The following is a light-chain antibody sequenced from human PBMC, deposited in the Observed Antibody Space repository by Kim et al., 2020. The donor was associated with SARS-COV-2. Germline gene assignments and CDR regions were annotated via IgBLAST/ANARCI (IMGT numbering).Light chain of an antibody. CDR1: SLRSYY. V-gene: IGLV3-19*01. CDR2: GKN. J-gene: IGLJ2*01. CDR3: NSRDSSGNHPV. Sequence: SSELTQDPAVSVALGQTVRITCQGDSLRSYYASWYQQKPGQAPVLVIYGKNNQPSGIPDRFSGSSSGNTASLTITGAQAEDEADYYCNSRDSSGNHPVFGGGTQLTVL.